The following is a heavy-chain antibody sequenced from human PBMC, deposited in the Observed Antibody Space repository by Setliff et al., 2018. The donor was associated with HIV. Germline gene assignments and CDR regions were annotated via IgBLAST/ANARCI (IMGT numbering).Heavy chain of an antibody. D-gene: IGHD1-1*01. Sequence: GSLRLSCAASGFTFSGSDMHWVRQASGKGLEWVGRIRSKGYGSATAYAASVKGRFTISRDDSKNTAYLQMDSLKTEDTAVYYCTRHSTDPWSLLDYWGQGTLVTVSS. J-gene: IGHJ4*02. CDR3: TRHSTDPWSLLDY. CDR2: IRSKGYGSAT. CDR1: GFTFSGSD. V-gene: IGHV3-73*01.